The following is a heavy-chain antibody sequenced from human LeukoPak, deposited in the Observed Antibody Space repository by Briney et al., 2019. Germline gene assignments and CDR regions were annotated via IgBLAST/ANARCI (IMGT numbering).Heavy chain of an antibody. D-gene: IGHD6-13*01. CDR3: ARNSSSSWGYYSMDV. J-gene: IGHJ6*03. V-gene: IGHV4-59*01. Sequence: SETLSLTCSVSGASISSYYWRWTRQTPGKGLEWIGYIYNSATTNYNPSLKSRLTISVDTSKNQISLKLTSVTAADTAVYYCARNSSSSWGYYSMDVWGKGTTVTVSS. CDR1: GASISSYY. CDR2: IYNSATT.